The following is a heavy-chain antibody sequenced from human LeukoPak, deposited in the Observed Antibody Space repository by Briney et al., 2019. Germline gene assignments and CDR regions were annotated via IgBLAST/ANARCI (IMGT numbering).Heavy chain of an antibody. Sequence: PSETLSLTCTVSGGSISSYYWSWIRQPPGKGLEWIGYIYYSGSTNYNPSLKSRVTISVDTSKTQFSLKLSSVTAADTAVYYCARTGSPRDRLGWYFDLWGRGTLVTVSS. CDR1: GGSISSYY. V-gene: IGHV4-59*01. CDR3: ARTGSPRDRLGWYFDL. CDR2: IYYSGST. D-gene: IGHD3-10*01. J-gene: IGHJ2*01.